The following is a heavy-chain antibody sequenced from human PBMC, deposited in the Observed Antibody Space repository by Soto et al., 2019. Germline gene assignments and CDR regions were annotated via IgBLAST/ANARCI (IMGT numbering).Heavy chain of an antibody. CDR1: GFTFNDAW. D-gene: IGHD3-10*01. CDR3: TRSFGKFDY. Sequence: EAQLVESGGGLVKPGGSLRLSCTASGFTFNDAWMNWVRQAPGKGLEWVARIKSKSDGETKDYAAPVKGRFSISRDDSKKTMYMQMNSLKTEDTAVYYCTRSFGKFDYWGQGTLVTVSS. J-gene: IGHJ4*02. V-gene: IGHV3-15*07. CDR2: IKSKSDGETK.